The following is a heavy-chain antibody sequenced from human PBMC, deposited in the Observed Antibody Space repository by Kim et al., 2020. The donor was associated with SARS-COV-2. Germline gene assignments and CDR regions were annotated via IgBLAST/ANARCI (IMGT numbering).Heavy chain of an antibody. D-gene: IGHD5-18*01. V-gene: IGHV3-21*01. CDR1: GFTFSSYS. CDR3: ARDSTYSYGYGPWY. Sequence: GGSLRLSCAASGFTFSSYSMNWVRQAPGKGLEWVSSISSSSSYIYYADSVKGRFTISRDNAKNSLYLQMNSLRAEDTAVYYCARDSTYSYGYGPWYWGQGTLVTVSS. CDR2: ISSSSSYI. J-gene: IGHJ4*02.